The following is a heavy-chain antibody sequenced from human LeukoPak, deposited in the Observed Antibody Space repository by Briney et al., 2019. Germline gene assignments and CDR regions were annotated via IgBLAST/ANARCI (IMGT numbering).Heavy chain of an antibody. J-gene: IGHJ3*02. V-gene: IGHV4-39*01. Sequence: PSETLSLTCTVSGGSISSSSYYWGWIRQPPGKGLEWIGSIYCSGSTYYNPSLKSRVTISVDTSKNQFSLKLSSVTAADTAVYYCARRVNGDAFDIWGQGTMVTVSS. CDR1: GGSISSSSYY. CDR3: ARRVNGDAFDI. D-gene: IGHD4-23*01. CDR2: IYCSGST.